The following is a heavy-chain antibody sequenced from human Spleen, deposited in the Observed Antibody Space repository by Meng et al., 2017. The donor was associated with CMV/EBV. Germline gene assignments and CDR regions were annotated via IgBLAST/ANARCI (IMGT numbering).Heavy chain of an antibody. J-gene: IGHJ6*02. Sequence: GGSLRLSCAASGFIVNKNYMRWVRQAPGKGLEWVSLIYRGGSTNYADSVKGRFTISRDISKNTMCLQTNSLRAEDTAVYYCARDFGVVIMRSGGMDVWGQGTTVTVSS. CDR2: IYRGGST. CDR3: ARDFGVVIMRSGGMDV. V-gene: IGHV3-53*01. CDR1: GFIVNKNY. D-gene: IGHD3-3*01.